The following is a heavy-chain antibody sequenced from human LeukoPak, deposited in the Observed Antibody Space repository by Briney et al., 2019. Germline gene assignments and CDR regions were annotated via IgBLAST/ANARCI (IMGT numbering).Heavy chain of an antibody. V-gene: IGHV1-18*01. J-gene: IGHJ4*02. CDR1: GYTFTSYG. CDR2: ISAYNGNT. CDR3: ARADSDILTGYYFDY. Sequence: ASVKVTCKASGYTFTSYGISWVRQAPGQGLEWMGWISAYNGNTNYAQKLQGRVTMTTDTSTSTAYMELRSLRSDDTAVYYCARADSDILTGYYFDYWGQGTLVTVSS. D-gene: IGHD3-9*01.